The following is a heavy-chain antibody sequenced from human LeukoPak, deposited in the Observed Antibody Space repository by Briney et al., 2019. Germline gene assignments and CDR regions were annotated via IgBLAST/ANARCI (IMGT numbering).Heavy chain of an antibody. V-gene: IGHV3-30-3*01. CDR1: GFTFSSYA. CDR3: MVTAIDDFDY. J-gene: IGHJ4*02. CDR2: ISYDGSNK. D-gene: IGHD2-21*02. Sequence: GGSLRLSCAASGFTFSSYAMHWVRQAPGKGLEWVAVISYDGSNKYYADSVKGRFTISRDNSKNTLYLQMSSLRAEDTAVYYCMVTAIDDFDYWGQGTLVTVSS.